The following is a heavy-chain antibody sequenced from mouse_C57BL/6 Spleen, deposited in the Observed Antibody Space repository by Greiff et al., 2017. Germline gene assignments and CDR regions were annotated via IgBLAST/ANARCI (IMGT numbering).Heavy chain of an antibody. Sequence: VKLQESGAELVKPGASVKISCKASGYAFSSYWMNWVKQRPGKGLEWIGQIYPGDGDTNYNGKFKGKATLTADKSSSTAYKQLSSLTSEDSAVYFCARTTGDWYFDVWGTGTTVTVSS. V-gene: IGHV1-80*01. CDR2: IYPGDGDT. D-gene: IGHD4-1*01. CDR1: GYAFSSYW. J-gene: IGHJ1*03. CDR3: ARTTGDWYFDV.